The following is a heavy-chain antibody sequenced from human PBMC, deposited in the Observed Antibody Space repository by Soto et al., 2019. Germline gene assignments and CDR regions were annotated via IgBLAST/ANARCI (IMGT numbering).Heavy chain of an antibody. CDR2: ISGSGGST. CDR1: GFTFSSYA. Sequence: GGSLRLSCAASGFTFSSYAMSWVRQAPGKGLEWVSAISGSGGSTYYADSVKGRFTISRDNSKNTLYLQMNSLRAEDTAVYYCAKEFGVYCSGGSCHNYYFDYWGQGTLVTVSS. D-gene: IGHD2-15*01. V-gene: IGHV3-23*01. J-gene: IGHJ4*02. CDR3: AKEFGVYCSGGSCHNYYFDY.